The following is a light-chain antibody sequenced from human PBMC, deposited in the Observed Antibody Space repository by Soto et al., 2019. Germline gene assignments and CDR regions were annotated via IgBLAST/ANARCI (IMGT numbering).Light chain of an antibody. CDR2: GAS. V-gene: IGKV3-20*01. Sequence: EIVLTQSPGTLSLSPGERATLSCRASQSVSSNYLAWYQQKPGQAPRLLIYGASSRATGIPDRFSGSGSGTYFPLTISRLEPEDFAVYYCQQYGSSPLTFGGGTKVEVK. J-gene: IGKJ4*01. CDR3: QQYGSSPLT. CDR1: QSVSSNY.